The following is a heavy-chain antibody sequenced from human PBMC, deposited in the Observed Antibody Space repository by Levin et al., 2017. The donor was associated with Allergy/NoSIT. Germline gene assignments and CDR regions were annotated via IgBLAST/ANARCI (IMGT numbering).Heavy chain of an antibody. D-gene: IGHD3-10*01. J-gene: IGHJ3*02. CDR3: ARDNIGLTDAFDI. Sequence: GGSLRLSCAASGFTFDDYAMHWVRRAPGKGLEWVSGLSWNSGSIGYADSVKGRFTISRDNAKNSLYLQMNSLRTEDTALYYCARDNIGLTDAFDIWGQGTMVIVSS. CDR2: LSWNSGSI. V-gene: IGHV3-9*01. CDR1: GFTFDDYA.